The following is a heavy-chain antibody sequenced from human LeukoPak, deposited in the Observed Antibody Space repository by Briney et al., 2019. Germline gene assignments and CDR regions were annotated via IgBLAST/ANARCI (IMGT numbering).Heavy chain of an antibody. Sequence: GGSLRLSCAASGFTFSSYWMSWVRQAPGKGLEWVANIKKDGSEKYYADSVKGRFTISRDNAKNSLYLQMNSLRAEDTAVYYGARRRGGPNSGSYLYWGQGTLVPVSS. D-gene: IGHD1-26*01. J-gene: IGHJ4*02. CDR2: IKKDGSEK. CDR3: ARRRGGPNSGSYLY. CDR1: GFTFSSYW. V-gene: IGHV3-7*01.